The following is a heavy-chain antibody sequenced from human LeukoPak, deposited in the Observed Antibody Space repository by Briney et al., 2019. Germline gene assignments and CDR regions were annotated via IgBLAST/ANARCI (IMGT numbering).Heavy chain of an antibody. V-gene: IGHV1-24*01. D-gene: IGHD3-22*01. CDR2: FDPEDGET. CDR3: ESRFDSSGYYLDY. Sequence: ASVKVSCKVSGYTLTELSMHWVRQAPGKGLEWMGGFDPEDGETIYAQKFQGRVTITADESTSTAYMELSSLRSEDTAVYYCESRFDSSGYYLDYWGQGTLVTVSS. CDR1: GYTLTELS. J-gene: IGHJ4*02.